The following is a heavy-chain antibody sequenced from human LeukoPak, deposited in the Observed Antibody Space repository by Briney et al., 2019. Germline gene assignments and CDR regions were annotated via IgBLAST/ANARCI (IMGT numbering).Heavy chain of an antibody. V-gene: IGHV1-18*01. CDR2: ISAYNGNT. Sequence: ASVKVSCKASGYTFTSYGISWVRQAPGQGLEWTGWISAYNGNTNYAQKLQGRVTMTTDTSTSTAYMELRSLRSDDTAVYYCAREGVYYYDSSGYSPLDYWGQGTLVTVSS. J-gene: IGHJ4*02. D-gene: IGHD3-22*01. CDR3: AREGVYYYDSSGYSPLDY. CDR1: GYTFTSYG.